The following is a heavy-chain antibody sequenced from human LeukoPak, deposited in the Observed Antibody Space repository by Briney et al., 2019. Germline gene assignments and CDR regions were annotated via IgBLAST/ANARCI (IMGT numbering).Heavy chain of an antibody. J-gene: IGHJ4*02. D-gene: IGHD1-26*01. V-gene: IGHV4-59*08. CDR2: IYYSGST. CDR1: GGSISGYY. Sequence: SETLSLTCSVSGGSISGYYWSWIRQPPGQGLEWIGYIYYSGSTNYNPSLKSRVIISVDTSKTHFSLNLSSVTAADTAFYYCARHRVSGSSYSALDYWGQGTLVSVSS. CDR3: ARHRVSGSSYSALDY.